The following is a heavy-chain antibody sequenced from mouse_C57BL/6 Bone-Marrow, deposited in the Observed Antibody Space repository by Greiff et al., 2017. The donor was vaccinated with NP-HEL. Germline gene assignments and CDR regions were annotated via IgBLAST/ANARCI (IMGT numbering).Heavy chain of an antibody. D-gene: IGHD3-2*02. V-gene: IGHV5-6*01. CDR3: ARHQGYYAMDY. J-gene: IGHJ4*01. CDR2: ISSGGSYT. Sequence: EVQGVESGGDLVKPGGSLKLSCAASGFTFSSYGMSWVRQTPDKRLEWVATISSGGSYTYYLDSVKGRFTISRDNAKNTLYLQMSSLKSEDTAMYYCARHQGYYAMDYWGQGTSVTVSS. CDR1: GFTFSSYG.